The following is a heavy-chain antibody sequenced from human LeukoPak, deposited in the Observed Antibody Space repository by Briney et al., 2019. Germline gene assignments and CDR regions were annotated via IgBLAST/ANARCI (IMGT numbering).Heavy chain of an antibody. CDR2: ITNSGSTI. J-gene: IGHJ4*02. CDR1: GFTFSDYH. Sequence: PGGSLRLSCTASGFTFSDYHMSWIRQAPGKGLEGVSYITNSGSTIYYADSVKGRFTISRDNAKNSLYLQMNSLRAEDTAVYYCARDRGLVVQGVFYYFDYWGQGTLVTVSS. D-gene: IGHD3-10*01. CDR3: ARDRGLVVQGVFYYFDY. V-gene: IGHV3-11*01.